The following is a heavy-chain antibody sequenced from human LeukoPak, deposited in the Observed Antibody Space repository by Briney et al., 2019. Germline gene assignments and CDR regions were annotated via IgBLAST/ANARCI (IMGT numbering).Heavy chain of an antibody. D-gene: IGHD6-19*01. J-gene: IGHJ4*02. V-gene: IGHV6-1*01. Sequence: PSQTLSLTCAISGDSVSSNTATWNWIRQSPSRGLEWLIRTYYRSKWYSDYALSVKGRIIINPDTSKNQFSLQLNSVTPEDTAVYFCARRMAVGGPGYFDYWSQGSLVTVSA. CDR3: ARRMAVGGPGYFDY. CDR2: TYYRSKWYS. CDR1: GDSVSSNTAT.